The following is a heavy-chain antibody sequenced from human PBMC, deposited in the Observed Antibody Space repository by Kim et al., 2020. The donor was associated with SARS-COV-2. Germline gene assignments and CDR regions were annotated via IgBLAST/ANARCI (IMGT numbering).Heavy chain of an antibody. D-gene: IGHD3-10*01. CDR1: GFTFSSYA. J-gene: IGHJ6*02. CDR3: SGSYTTSYYYYGMDV. Sequence: GGSLRLSCAASGFTFSSYAMSWVRQAPGKGLEWVSVIYSGGSSTYYADSVKGRFTISRDNSKNTLYLQMNSLRAEDTAVYYCSGSYTTSYYYYGMDVWGQGTTVTVS. V-gene: IGHV3-23*03. CDR2: IYSGGSST.